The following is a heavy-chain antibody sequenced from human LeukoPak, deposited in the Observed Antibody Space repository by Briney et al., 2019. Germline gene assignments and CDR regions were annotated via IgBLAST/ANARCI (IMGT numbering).Heavy chain of an antibody. Sequence: GGSLRLSCAASGFTFSNYAMSWVRQAPGKGLEWVSTISSSGGSTYYADSVKGRFTISRDNSKNTLCLQMNSLRAEDTAVYYCAKHRATYFDYWGQGTLVTVSS. J-gene: IGHJ4*02. V-gene: IGHV3-23*01. CDR2: ISSSGGST. CDR3: AKHRATYFDY. D-gene: IGHD3-16*01. CDR1: GFTFSNYA.